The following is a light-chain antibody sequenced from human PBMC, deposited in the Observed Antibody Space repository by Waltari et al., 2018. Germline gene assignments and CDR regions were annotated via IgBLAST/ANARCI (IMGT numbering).Light chain of an antibody. CDR3: QQYGSSPLS. V-gene: IGKV3-20*01. CDR1: QSISSY. Sequence: ESVLTQSPGTMSLSPGARATLSCRASQSISSYLAWYQQKPGQAPRLLIYGGSSRATGIPDRFSGSGSGTDFTLTISRLEPEDFAVYYCQQYGSSPLSFGGGTKVEIK. J-gene: IGKJ4*01. CDR2: GGS.